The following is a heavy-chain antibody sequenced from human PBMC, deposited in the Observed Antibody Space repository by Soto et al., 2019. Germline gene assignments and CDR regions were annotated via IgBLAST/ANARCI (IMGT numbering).Heavy chain of an antibody. CDR2: IYYSGST. CDR1: GGSINSNNYY. CDR3: ASRRVVVTGITDY. V-gene: IGHV4-39*01. J-gene: IGHJ4*02. Sequence: PSETLSLTCTVSGGSINSNNYYWSWLRQPSGKGLEWIGCIYYSGSTYYNPSLKSRVTISVDTSKNQFSLKLSSVTASDTAVFYCASRRVVVTGITDYCGQGTLVTVSS. D-gene: IGHD2-21*02.